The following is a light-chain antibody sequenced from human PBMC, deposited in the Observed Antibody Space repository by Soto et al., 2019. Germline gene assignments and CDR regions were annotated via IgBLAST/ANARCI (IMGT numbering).Light chain of an antibody. Sequence: DIQLTQYPAFLYPSIVEIVTITCRASQVISTSLAWYQVKPGKAPKLLIYAASTLESGVPSRFSGSGSGTEFTLTISSLQPDDFATYYCQQYNSYLWTFGQGTMVDIK. CDR2: AAS. CDR1: QVISTS. V-gene: IGKV1-9*01. CDR3: QQYNSYLWT. J-gene: IGKJ1*01.